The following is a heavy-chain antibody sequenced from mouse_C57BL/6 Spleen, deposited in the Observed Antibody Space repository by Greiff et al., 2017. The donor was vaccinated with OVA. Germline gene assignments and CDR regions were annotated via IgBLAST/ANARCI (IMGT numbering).Heavy chain of an antibody. V-gene: IGHV1-18*01. D-gene: IGHD1-1*01. CDR1: GYTFTDYN. CDR3: AREYYGSSGYWYFDV. Sequence: EVQLQQSGPELVKPGASVKIPCKASGYTFTDYNMDWVKQSHGKSLEWIGDINPNNGGTIYNQKFKGKATLTVDKSSSTAYMELRSLTSEDTAVYYCAREYYGSSGYWYFDVWGTGTTVTVSS. CDR2: INPNNGGT. J-gene: IGHJ1*03.